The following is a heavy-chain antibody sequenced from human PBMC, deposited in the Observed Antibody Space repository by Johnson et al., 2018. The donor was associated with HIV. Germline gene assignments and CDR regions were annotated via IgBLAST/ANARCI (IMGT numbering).Heavy chain of an antibody. Sequence: VQLVESGGGLVQPGGSLRLSCAASGFTFSTYWMSWVRQAPGKGLEWVANIKQDGSEKYYVDSVKGRFTISRDNAKNSLYLQMNSLRAEDTAVYYCAKAYSSSWYGHDAFDIWGQGTMVTVSS. J-gene: IGHJ3*02. CDR3: AKAYSSSWYGHDAFDI. V-gene: IGHV3-7*03. D-gene: IGHD6-13*01. CDR1: GFTFSTYW. CDR2: IKQDGSEK.